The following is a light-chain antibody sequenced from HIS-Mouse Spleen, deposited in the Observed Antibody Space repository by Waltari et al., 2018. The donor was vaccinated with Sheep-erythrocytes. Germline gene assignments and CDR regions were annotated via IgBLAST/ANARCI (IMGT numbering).Light chain of an antibody. CDR1: SSHVGSYNL. CDR2: EGS. J-gene: IGLJ3*02. Sequence: QSALTQPASVSGSPGQSITIPCTGTSSHVGSYNLVSLYHQHPGKAPKLMIYEGSNRPSGVSNRFSGSKSGNTASLTISGLQAEDEADYYCCSYAGSSTPWVFGGGTKLTVL. CDR3: CSYAGSSTPWV. V-gene: IGLV2-23*01.